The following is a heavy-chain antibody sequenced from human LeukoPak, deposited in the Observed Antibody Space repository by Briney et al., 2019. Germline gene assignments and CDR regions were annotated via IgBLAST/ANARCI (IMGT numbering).Heavy chain of an antibody. J-gene: IGHJ4*02. CDR1: GFNFSTFS. D-gene: IGHD5-24*01. CDR2: ISYSSTFI. CDR3: ARGGDGYNSYLDF. V-gene: IGHV3-21*06. Sequence: PGGSLRLSCKGSGFNFSTFSLNWVRQAPGKGLEWVASISYSSTFIDYADSVKGRFTISRDNTQSSVFLQMNSLRDDDTAAYFCARGGDGYNSYLDFWGQGTLLRVSS.